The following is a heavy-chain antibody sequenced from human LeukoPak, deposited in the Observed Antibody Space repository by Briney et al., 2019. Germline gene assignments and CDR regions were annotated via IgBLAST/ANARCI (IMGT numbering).Heavy chain of an antibody. Sequence: GGSLRLSCAASGFTFSSYGMHWVRQAPGKGLEWVSSISSSSSYIYYADSVKGRFTISRDNAKSSLYLQMNSLRAEDTAVYYCARDILIFGVVPYYYYGMDVWGQGTTVTVSS. V-gene: IGHV3-21*01. CDR2: ISSSSSYI. CDR1: GFTFSSYG. CDR3: ARDILIFGVVPYYYYGMDV. J-gene: IGHJ6*02. D-gene: IGHD3/OR15-3a*01.